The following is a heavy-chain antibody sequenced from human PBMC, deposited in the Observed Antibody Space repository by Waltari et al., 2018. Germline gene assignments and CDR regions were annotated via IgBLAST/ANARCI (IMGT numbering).Heavy chain of an antibody. D-gene: IGHD3-3*01. J-gene: IGHJ4*02. Sequence: QVQLVQSGAEVKKPGASVKVSCKASGDTFTGYYMHWVRQAPGQGLEWMGRINPNSGGTNYAQKFQGRVTMTRDTSISTAYMELSRLRSDDTAVYYCARDFITIFGGLGTDDYWGQGTLVTVSS. CDR3: ARDFITIFGGLGTDDY. CDR2: INPNSGGT. V-gene: IGHV1-2*06. CDR1: GDTFTGYY.